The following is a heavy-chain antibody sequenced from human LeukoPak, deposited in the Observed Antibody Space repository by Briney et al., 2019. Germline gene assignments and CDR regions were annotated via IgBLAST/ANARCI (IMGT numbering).Heavy chain of an antibody. CDR2: IYSAGAT. V-gene: IGHV3-66*01. J-gene: IGHJ4*02. D-gene: IGHD4-17*01. CDR3: ARDEDYEAPRDY. CDR1: GFAVSNNY. Sequence: GGSLRLSCAVSGFAVSNNYMSWVRQSPGKGLEWLSVIYSAGATHYADSVKGRFTISRDNSKNTLYLQMNSLRAEDTAVYYCARDEDYEAPRDYWGQGTLVTVSS.